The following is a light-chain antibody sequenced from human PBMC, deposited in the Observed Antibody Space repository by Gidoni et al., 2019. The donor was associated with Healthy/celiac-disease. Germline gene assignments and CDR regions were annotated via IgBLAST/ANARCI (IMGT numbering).Light chain of an antibody. V-gene: IGKV3-11*01. CDR2: DAS. Sequence: IVLTQSPATLSLSPGERATLPCRASQSVSSYLAWYQQKPGQAPRLLIYDASNRATGIPARFSGSGSGTDFTLTISSLEPEDFAVYYCQQRSNWPRYTFGQGTKLEIK. CDR3: QQRSNWPRYT. J-gene: IGKJ2*01. CDR1: QSVSSY.